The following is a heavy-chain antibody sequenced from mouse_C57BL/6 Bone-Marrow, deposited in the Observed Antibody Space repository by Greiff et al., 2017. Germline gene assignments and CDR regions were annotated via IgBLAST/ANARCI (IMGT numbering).Heavy chain of an antibody. CDR2: IDPSDSYT. CDR1: GYTFTSYW. CDR3: ARAGGYYGRSYAVDY. D-gene: IGHD1-1*01. J-gene: IGHJ4*01. Sequence: QVQLQQPGAELVMPGASVKLSCKASGYTFTSYWMHWVKQRPGQGLEWIGEIDPSDSYTNYNQKFQDKSTLTVDKSSSKAYMQLSSLTSEDSAVYYCARAGGYYGRSYAVDYWGQGTSVTVSS. V-gene: IGHV1-69*01.